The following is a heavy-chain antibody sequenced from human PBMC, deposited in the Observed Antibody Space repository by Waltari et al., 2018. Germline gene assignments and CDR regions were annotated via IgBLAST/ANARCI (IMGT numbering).Heavy chain of an antibody. D-gene: IGHD6-13*01. CDR1: GFTFSSYW. J-gene: IGHJ4*02. Sequence: EVQLVESGGGLVQPGGSLRLSCAASGFTFSSYWMSWVRQAPGKGLEWVANIKQDGSEKYYVDSVKGRFTISRDNAKNSLYLQMNSLRAEDTAVYYCARDSPWPVAAAGTPLHYWGQGTLVTVSS. CDR2: IKQDGSEK. CDR3: ARDSPWPVAAAGTPLHY. V-gene: IGHV3-7*01.